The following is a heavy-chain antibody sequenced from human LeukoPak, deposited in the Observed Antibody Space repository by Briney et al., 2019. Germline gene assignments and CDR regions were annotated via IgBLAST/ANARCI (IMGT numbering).Heavy chain of an antibody. CDR2: INPNSGGT. D-gene: IGHD3-22*01. J-gene: IGHJ5*02. CDR1: GYTFTGYY. Sequence: ASVKVSCKASGYTFTGYYMHWVRQAPGQGLEWMGWINPNSGGTNYAQKFQGRVTMTRDTSISTAYMELSRLRSDDTAVYYCARDATMGHDYDSSGYAAWFDPWGQGTLVTVSS. V-gene: IGHV1-2*02. CDR3: ARDATMGHDYDSSGYAAWFDP.